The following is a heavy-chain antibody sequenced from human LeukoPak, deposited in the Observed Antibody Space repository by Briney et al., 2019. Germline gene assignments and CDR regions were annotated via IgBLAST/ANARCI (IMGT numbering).Heavy chain of an antibody. Sequence: PGGSLRLSCAASGFTFSSYAMSWVRQAPGKGLEWVSAISGSGGSTYYADSVKGRFTISRDNSKNTLYLQMNSLRAEDTAVYYCASRAGSNYGYYMDVWGKGTTVTVSS. D-gene: IGHD3-10*01. J-gene: IGHJ6*03. CDR2: ISGSGGST. CDR1: GFTFSSYA. CDR3: ASRAGSNYGYYMDV. V-gene: IGHV3-23*01.